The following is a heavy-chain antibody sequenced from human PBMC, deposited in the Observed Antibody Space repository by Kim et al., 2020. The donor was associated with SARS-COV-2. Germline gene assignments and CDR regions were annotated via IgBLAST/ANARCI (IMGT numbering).Heavy chain of an antibody. V-gene: IGHV5-10-1*01. Sequence: GESLKISCKGSGYSFTSYWISWVRQMPGKGLEWMGRIDPSDSYTNYSPSFQGHVTISADKSISTAYLQWSSLKASDTAMYYCARLFLAGQWLVLRGEGDDAFDIWGQGTMVTVSS. CDR2: IDPSDSYT. D-gene: IGHD6-19*01. CDR1: GYSFTSYW. CDR3: ARLFLAGQWLVLRGEGDDAFDI. J-gene: IGHJ3*02.